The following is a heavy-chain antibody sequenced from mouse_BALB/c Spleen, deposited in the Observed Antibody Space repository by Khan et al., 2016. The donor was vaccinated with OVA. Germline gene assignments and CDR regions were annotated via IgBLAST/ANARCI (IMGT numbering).Heavy chain of an antibody. CDR3: ARGSGVDNFFAY. CDR1: GYIFTSYW. V-gene: IGHV1S132*01. J-gene: IGHJ3*01. D-gene: IGHD1-3*01. Sequence: QVQLQQSGGDLVRPGASVKLSCKTSGYIFTSYWIPWVQQCSGQGLEWIARIYPGTDTTYFRENFKDQSTLSTDISSNTPYLQLGSLKSEDSAVNISARGSGVDNFFAYWGQGTLVTVSA. CDR2: IYPGTDTT.